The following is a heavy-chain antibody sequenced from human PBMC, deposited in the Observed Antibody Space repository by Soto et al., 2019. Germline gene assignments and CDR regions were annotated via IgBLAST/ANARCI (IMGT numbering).Heavy chain of an antibody. CDR1: GYTFTSYA. CDR3: ARDRSDSSRDDSFDI. J-gene: IGHJ3*02. CDR2: INAGNGNT. D-gene: IGHD6-6*01. Sequence: ASVKVSCKASGYTFTSYAMHWVRQAPGQRLEWMGWINAGNGNTKYSQKFQGRVTITRDTSASTAYMELNSLRAEDTAVYYCARDRSDSSRDDSFDIWGQGTMVTVSS. V-gene: IGHV1-3*01.